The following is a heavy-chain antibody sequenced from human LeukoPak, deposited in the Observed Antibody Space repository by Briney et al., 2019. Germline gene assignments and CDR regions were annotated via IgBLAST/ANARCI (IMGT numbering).Heavy chain of an antibody. Sequence: GGSLRLSCAASGSTFSSYAMSWVRQAPGKGLEWVSAVSGGGGSTSYADSVKGRFTISRDNSQDTLYLQMNSLRVDDTAVYFCAKAPYATSYYLFEYWGQGTLVAVSS. CDR1: GSTFSSYA. V-gene: IGHV3-23*01. J-gene: IGHJ4*02. CDR3: AKAPYATSYYLFEY. CDR2: VSGGGGST. D-gene: IGHD1-26*01.